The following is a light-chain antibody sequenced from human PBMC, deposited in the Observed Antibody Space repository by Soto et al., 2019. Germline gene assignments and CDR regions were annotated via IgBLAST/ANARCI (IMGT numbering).Light chain of an antibody. CDR3: LQHANYPLT. V-gene: IGKV1-17*02. Sequence: DIQMTQSPSSLSASIGDRVTITCRASQGIRNDLGWYQQKPGEAPKRLIFAASSLQTGVSARFSGSGSGTEFTLTISDLQPEDYATYYCLQHANYPLTFGGGTKVEIK. CDR2: AAS. J-gene: IGKJ4*01. CDR1: QGIRND.